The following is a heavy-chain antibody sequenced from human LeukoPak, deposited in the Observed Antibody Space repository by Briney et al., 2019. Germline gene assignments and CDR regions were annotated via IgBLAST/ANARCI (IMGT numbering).Heavy chain of an antibody. CDR3: AKGDSSSWYAEYGMDV. J-gene: IGHJ6*02. V-gene: IGHV3-30*18. CDR2: ISYDGTNK. CDR1: RFKFSRYG. Sequence: GGSLRLSCEASRFKFSRYGMHWVRQAPGKGLQWVAVISYDGTNKYYGDSVKGRFTISRDNSENTLYLQMNSLRAEDTAVYYCAKGDSSSWYAEYGMDVWGQGTTVTVSS. D-gene: IGHD6-13*01.